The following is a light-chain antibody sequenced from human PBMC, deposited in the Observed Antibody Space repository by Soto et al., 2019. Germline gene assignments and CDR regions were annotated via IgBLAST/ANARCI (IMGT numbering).Light chain of an antibody. J-gene: IGLJ1*01. V-gene: IGLV2-23*01. Sequence: QSVLTQPASVSGSPGQSITISCTGTNSDLGSYNLVSWYQQHPGKAPKLMIYEATKRPSGVSDRFSGSKSGNTASLTISGLQPEDEADYYCCSYATSGTFVFGTGTKVTVL. CDR2: EAT. CDR3: CSYATSGTFV. CDR1: NSDLGSYNL.